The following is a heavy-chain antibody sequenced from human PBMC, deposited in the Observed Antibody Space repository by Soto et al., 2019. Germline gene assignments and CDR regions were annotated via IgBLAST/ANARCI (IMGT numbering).Heavy chain of an antibody. CDR2: ISGSGTTM. CDR3: ARAKWYFYANVGYFHYGLDV. D-gene: IGHD3-10*01. CDR1: GFPFTNGW. Sequence: GGSLRLSCVASGFPFTNGWINWVRPAPGKGLEWISYISGSGTTMYYADSVKGRLTLSRDNAQNSVYLQMNSLRDEDTAVYYCARAKWYFYANVGYFHYGLDVWGRGTTVTVSS. J-gene: IGHJ6*02. V-gene: IGHV3-48*02.